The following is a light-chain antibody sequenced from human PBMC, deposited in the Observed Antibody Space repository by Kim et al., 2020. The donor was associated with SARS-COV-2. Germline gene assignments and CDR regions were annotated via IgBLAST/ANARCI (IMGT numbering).Light chain of an antibody. CDR2: AAS. J-gene: IGKJ3*01. V-gene: IGKV1-39*01. Sequence: SVGDMVTITCRSSQSISNYLNWYQKKPGKAPKLLIYAASNLQRGVPSRFIGRGSGTDFTLTIISLQPEDFATYYCQQSYTIPLFTFGPGTKVDIK. CDR1: QSISNY. CDR3: QQSYTIPLFT.